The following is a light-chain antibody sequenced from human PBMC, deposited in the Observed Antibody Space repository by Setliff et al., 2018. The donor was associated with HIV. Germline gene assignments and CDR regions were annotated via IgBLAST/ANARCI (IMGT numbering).Light chain of an antibody. CDR1: NIGSKS. Sequence: SYELTQSPSVSVAPGKTARITCGGSNIGSKSVHWYQQKPGQAPVLVIFYDTDRPSGIPERFSASNSGNTATLTISRVEAGDEADYYCQVWDSSGDNWVFGGGTKVTVL. J-gene: IGLJ3*02. V-gene: IGLV3-21*04. CDR2: YDT. CDR3: QVWDSSGDNWV.